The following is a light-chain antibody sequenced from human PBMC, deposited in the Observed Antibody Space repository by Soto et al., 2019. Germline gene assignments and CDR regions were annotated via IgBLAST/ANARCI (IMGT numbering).Light chain of an antibody. CDR3: QQYDTLLT. CDR2: DAS. V-gene: IGKV1-33*01. Sequence: DIQMTQSPSSLSASVGDRVTITCQASQDISNYLNWYQQKPGKAPKLLIYDASNLETGVPSRFSGSGSGTDFTVTSSSLQPEDIATYYCQQYDTLLTFGPGTKVDIK. CDR1: QDISNY. J-gene: IGKJ3*01.